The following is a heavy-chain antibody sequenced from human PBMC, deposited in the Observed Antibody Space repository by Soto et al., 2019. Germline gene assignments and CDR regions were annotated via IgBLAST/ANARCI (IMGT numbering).Heavy chain of an antibody. CDR3: ARDQSRLLDY. CDR1: GGSFSGYY. Sequence: QVQLQQWGAGLLKPSETLSLTCAVYGGSFSGYYWSWIRQPPGKGLEWIGEINHSGSTNYNPSLKSRVTISVDTSKNQFSLKLSSVTGADTAVYYCARDQSRLLDYWGQGTLVTVSS. D-gene: IGHD5-18*01. V-gene: IGHV4-34*01. J-gene: IGHJ4*02. CDR2: INHSGST.